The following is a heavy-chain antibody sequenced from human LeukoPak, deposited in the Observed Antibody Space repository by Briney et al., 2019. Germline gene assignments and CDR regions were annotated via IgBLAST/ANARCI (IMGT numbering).Heavy chain of an antibody. CDR2: INSDGSST. CDR3: AREPLIAVTWVDY. CDR1: GFTFSSYW. D-gene: IGHD2-15*01. Sequence: GGSLRLSCAASGFTFSSYWMHWVRQAPGKGLVWVSRINSDGSSTAYADFLKGRFTISRDNAKSTLYLHMNSLRAEDTAVYYSAREPLIAVTWVDYWGQGTLVTVSS. V-gene: IGHV3-74*01. J-gene: IGHJ4*02.